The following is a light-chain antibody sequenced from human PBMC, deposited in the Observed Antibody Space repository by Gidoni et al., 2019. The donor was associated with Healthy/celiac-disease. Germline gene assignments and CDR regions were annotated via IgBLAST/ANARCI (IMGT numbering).Light chain of an antibody. Sequence: DIVMTLSPDSLAVSLGERATINCKSSQSVLYSSNIKNYLAWYQQKPGQPPKLLIYWASTRESGVPDRFSGSGSGTDFTLTIISLQAEDVAVYYCQQYYSTPGWTFGQGTKVEIK. CDR1: QSVLYSSNIKNY. V-gene: IGKV4-1*01. CDR2: WAS. CDR3: QQYYSTPGWT. J-gene: IGKJ1*01.